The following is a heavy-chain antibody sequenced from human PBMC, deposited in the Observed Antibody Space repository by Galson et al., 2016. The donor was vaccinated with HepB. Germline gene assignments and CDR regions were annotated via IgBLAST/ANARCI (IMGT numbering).Heavy chain of an antibody. CDR2: IRADGTAN. V-gene: IGHV3-7*03. CDR1: GFSFSDHY. D-gene: IGHD3-3*01. Sequence: SLRLSCAASGFSFSDHYMDWVRQAPGKGLEWVGNIRADGTANDYVGSVKGRFAMSRDNAQKSLFLQMTSLRVEDTAVNYCARENFWKLDQWGQGTLVTVSS. CDR3: ARENFWKLDQ. J-gene: IGHJ5*02.